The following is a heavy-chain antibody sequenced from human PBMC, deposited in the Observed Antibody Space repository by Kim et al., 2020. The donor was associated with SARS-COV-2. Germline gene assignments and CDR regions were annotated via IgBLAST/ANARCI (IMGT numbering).Heavy chain of an antibody. CDR1: GGSISSGGYY. CDR2: IYYSGST. Sequence: SETLSLTCTVSGGSISSGGYYWSWIRQHPGKGLEWIGYIYYSGSTYYNPSLKSRVTISVDTSKNQFSLKLSSVTAADTAVYYCARDSSDYGDYAGLRNWFDPWGQGTLVTVSS. J-gene: IGHJ5*02. V-gene: IGHV4-31*03. CDR3: ARDSSDYGDYAGLRNWFDP. D-gene: IGHD4-17*01.